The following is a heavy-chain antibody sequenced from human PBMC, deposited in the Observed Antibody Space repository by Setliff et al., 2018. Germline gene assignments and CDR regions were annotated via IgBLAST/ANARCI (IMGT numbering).Heavy chain of an antibody. V-gene: IGHV4-4*07. Sequence: PSETLSLTCTVSGGSISGYYWTWIRQPAGKGLEWIGRMYGNSNYNPSLKSRVTMSIDTSKNKFSLKLSSVTAADTAVYYCGRGFSRIEGWGNWFDPWGQGILVTVSS. CDR1: GGSISGYY. CDR2: MYGNS. J-gene: IGHJ5*02. CDR3: GRGFSRIEGWGNWFDP. D-gene: IGHD2-15*01.